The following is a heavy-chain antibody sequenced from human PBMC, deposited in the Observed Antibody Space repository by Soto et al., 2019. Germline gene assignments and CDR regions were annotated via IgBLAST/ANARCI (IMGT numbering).Heavy chain of an antibody. V-gene: IGHV1-18*04. CDR3: ARVRYQRPSGATEDYYYYGMDV. CDR2: ISTYNGNT. J-gene: IGHJ6*02. CDR1: DYTFTSYG. D-gene: IGHD2-2*01. Sequence: ASVKVSCKASDYTFTSYGISWVRQAPGQGLEWMGWISTYNGNTNYAQKVQRRVTMTTDTSTSTAYMELRSLRSDDTAVYYCARVRYQRPSGATEDYYYYGMDVWGQGTTVTVSS.